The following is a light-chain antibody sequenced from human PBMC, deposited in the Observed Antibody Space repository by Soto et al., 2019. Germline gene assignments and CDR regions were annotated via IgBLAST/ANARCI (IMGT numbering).Light chain of an antibody. CDR2: LNSDGSH. CDR3: QTWGTGIRV. CDR1: SGHSSYA. V-gene: IGLV4-69*01. J-gene: IGLJ2*01. Sequence: QPVLTQSPSASASLGASVKLTYTLSSGHSSYAIAWQQQQPEKGPRFLMKLNSDGSHSKGDGIPDRFSGSSSGAERYLTISSLQSEDEADYYCQTWGTGIRVFGGGTKLTVL.